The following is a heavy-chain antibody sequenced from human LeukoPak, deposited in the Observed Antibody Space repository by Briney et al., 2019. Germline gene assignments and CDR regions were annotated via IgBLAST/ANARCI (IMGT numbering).Heavy chain of an antibody. Sequence: SVKVSCKASGGTFSSYAISWVRQAPGQGLEWMGGLIPIFGTANYAQKFQGRVTITADESTSTAYMELSSLRSEDTAVYYCARELRGYSGYDYGFYFDYWGQGTLVTVSS. CDR2: LIPIFGTA. CDR1: GGTFSSYA. V-gene: IGHV1-69*01. J-gene: IGHJ4*02. D-gene: IGHD5-12*01. CDR3: ARELRGYSGYDYGFYFDY.